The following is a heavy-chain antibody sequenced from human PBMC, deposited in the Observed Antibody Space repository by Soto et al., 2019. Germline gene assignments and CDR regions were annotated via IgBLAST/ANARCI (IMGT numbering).Heavy chain of an antibody. CDR3: ARGRVATIIYYGMDV. CDR1: GYTFTSYA. V-gene: IGHV1-3*01. D-gene: IGHD5-12*01. J-gene: IGHJ6*02. Sequence: ASVKVSCKASGYTFTSYAMHWVRQAPGQRLEWMGWINAGNGNTKYSQKFQGRVTITRDTSASTAYMELSSLSSEDTAVYYCARGRVATIIYYGMDVWGQGTTVTVSS. CDR2: INAGNGNT.